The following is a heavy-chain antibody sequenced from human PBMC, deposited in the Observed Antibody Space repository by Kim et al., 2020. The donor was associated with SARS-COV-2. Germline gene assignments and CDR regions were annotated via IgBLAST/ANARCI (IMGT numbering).Heavy chain of an antibody. CDR1: GYTFTSYA. V-gene: IGHV1-3*01. J-gene: IGHJ6*02. Sequence: ASVKVSCKASGYTFTSYAMHWVRQAPGQRLEWIGWINAGNGNTKYSQKFQGRVTITRDTSASTAYMELSSLRSEDTAVYYCARFATSTSYYYYYGMDVWGQGTTVTVSS. CDR2: INAGNGNT. CDR3: ARFATSTSYYYYYGMDV.